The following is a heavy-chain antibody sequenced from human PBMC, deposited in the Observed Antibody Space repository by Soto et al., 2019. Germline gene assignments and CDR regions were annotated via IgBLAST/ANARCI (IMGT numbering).Heavy chain of an antibody. CDR1: GFTFRSYG. Sequence: QVQLVESGGGVVQPGTSLRLSCAASGFTFRSYGMHWVLQAPGKGLEWLAVISNDGSNKYLADSVKGRLALSRDNSRNTLYLQINSLRVEDTAVYYCGKDTLDCSGGDCPLYYYYGMDVWGQGTTVTVSS. J-gene: IGHJ6*02. D-gene: IGHD2-15*01. V-gene: IGHV3-30*18. CDR3: GKDTLDCSGGDCPLYYYYGMDV. CDR2: ISNDGSNK.